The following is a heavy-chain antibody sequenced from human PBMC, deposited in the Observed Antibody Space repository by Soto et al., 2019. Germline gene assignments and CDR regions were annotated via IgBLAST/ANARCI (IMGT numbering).Heavy chain of an antibody. V-gene: IGHV5-51*01. CDR3: VVYSSSSGRHFDY. CDR2: IYPGDSDT. Sequence: PGESLKISCQSSGYIFSKYWIGWVRQMPGKGLEWMGIIYPGDSDTRYSPSFQGQVTISADKSITTAYLQWRSLKASDTAIYYWVVYSSSSGRHFDYWGQGTLVTVSS. CDR1: GYIFSKYW. D-gene: IGHD6-6*01. J-gene: IGHJ4*02.